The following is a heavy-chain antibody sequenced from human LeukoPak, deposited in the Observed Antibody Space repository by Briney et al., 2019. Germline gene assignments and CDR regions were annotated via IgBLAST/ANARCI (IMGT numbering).Heavy chain of an antibody. CDR1: GGSFSGYS. CDR3: ARGRSVYSSSWYPGWFDP. CDR2: INHSGST. J-gene: IGHJ5*02. D-gene: IGHD6-13*01. Sequence: SETLSLTCAVYGGSFSGYSWSWIRQPPGKGLEWVGEINHSGSTNYHPSLKSRVTISVDTSKNQFSLKLSSVTAADTAVYYCARGRSVYSSSWYPGWFDPWGQGTLVTVSS. V-gene: IGHV4-34*01.